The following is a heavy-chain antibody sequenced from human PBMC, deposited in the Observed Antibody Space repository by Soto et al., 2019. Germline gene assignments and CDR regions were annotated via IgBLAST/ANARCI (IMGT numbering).Heavy chain of an antibody. Sequence: SETLSLTCTVSGDSFSSYYWTWIRQPPGKRLEWVAYIFHTGNTNYNPSLKSRVTISVDTSKNQFSLKLRSVTPADTAVYYCAALDGALGYCGQGTLLTASS. D-gene: IGHD3-10*01. CDR3: AALDGALGY. CDR2: IFHTGNT. CDR1: GDSFSSYY. J-gene: IGHJ4*02. V-gene: IGHV4-59*01.